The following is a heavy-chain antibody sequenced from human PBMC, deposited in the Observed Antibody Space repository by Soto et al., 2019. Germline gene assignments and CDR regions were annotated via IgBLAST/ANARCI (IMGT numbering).Heavy chain of an antibody. CDR1: GFTFSSYG. D-gene: IGHD5-12*01. CDR2: ISYDGSNK. Sequence: GGSLRLSCAASGFTFSSYGMHWVRQAPGKGLEWVAVISYDGSNKYYADSVKGRFTISRDNSKNTLYLQMNSLRAEETAVYYCAKAGGDMLWLRVGPYYYYGMDVWGQGTTVTVSS. J-gene: IGHJ6*02. CDR3: AKAGGDMLWLRVGPYYYYGMDV. V-gene: IGHV3-30*18.